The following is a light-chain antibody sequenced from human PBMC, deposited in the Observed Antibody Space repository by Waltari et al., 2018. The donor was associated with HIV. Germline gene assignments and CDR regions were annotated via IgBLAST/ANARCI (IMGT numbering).Light chain of an antibody. CDR1: RSDVGSYKL. CDR2: EGS. V-gene: IGLV2-23*01. CDR3: CSYAGSSTLVV. Sequence: QSALTEPASVSGSPGESITNSCTGTRSDVGSYKLVLWYQQHPGKAPKLMIYEGSKRTSGVSNRCPGSQSCDTASLTISWLQSEDEADYYCCSYAGSSTLVVFGRGTKLPVL. J-gene: IGLJ2*01.